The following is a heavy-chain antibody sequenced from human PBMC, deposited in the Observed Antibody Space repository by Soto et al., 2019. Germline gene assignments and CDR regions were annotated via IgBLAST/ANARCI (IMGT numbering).Heavy chain of an antibody. V-gene: IGHV4-4*02. CDR1: GGSISSSNW. J-gene: IGHJ3*02. CDR3: ARFRSWDRWRAFDI. D-gene: IGHD6-13*01. Sequence: SETLSLTCAVSGGSISSSNWWSWVRQPPGKGLEWIGEIYHSGSTNYKTSLKRRVTISVDKTKNQFSLKLNSVTAADTAVYYCARFRSWDRWRAFDIWGQGTMVTVSS. CDR2: IYHSGST.